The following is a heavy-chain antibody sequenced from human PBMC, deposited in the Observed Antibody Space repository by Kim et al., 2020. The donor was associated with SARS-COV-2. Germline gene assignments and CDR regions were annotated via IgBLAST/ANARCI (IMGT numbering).Heavy chain of an antibody. D-gene: IGHD3-22*01. Sequence: SETLSLICTVSGGSISTSSYYWDWIRQPPGKGLEWIGNIYYSGNTYYNSSLKSRVTIFLDTSKNQFTLKLSSVTAADTAVYYCARALDYYDRSAYYDWGQGTLVTVSS. CDR2: IYYSGNT. CDR1: GGSISTSSYY. V-gene: IGHV4-39*01. J-gene: IGHJ4*02. CDR3: ARALDYYDRSAYYD.